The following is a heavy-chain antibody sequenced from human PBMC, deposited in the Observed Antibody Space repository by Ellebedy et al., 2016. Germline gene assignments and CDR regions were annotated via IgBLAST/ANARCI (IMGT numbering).Heavy chain of an antibody. Sequence: GGSLRLSXKGSGYSFTSYWIGWVRQMPGKGLEWMGIIYPGDSDTRYSPSFQGQVTISADKSISTAYLQWSSLKASDTAMYYCARHLSHHTMLRVHAFDIWGQGTMVTVSS. D-gene: IGHD3-10*01. V-gene: IGHV5-51*01. CDR1: GYSFTSYW. J-gene: IGHJ3*02. CDR3: ARHLSHHTMLRVHAFDI. CDR2: IYPGDSDT.